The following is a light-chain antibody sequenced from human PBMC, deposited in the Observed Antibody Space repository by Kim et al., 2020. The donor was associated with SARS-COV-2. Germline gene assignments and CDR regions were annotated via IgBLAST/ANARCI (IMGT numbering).Light chain of an antibody. J-gene: IGKJ2*01. CDR1: QFISTW. V-gene: IGKV1-5*01. CDR3: QHYNSYPYT. CDR2: QAS. Sequence: DIHMTQSPSTLSASVGDRVTITCRASQFISTWLAWYQQKPGKAPKLLVYQASTLESGVPSRFSGSGSGTDFSLTIDSLQHDDFATYYCQHYNSYPYTFGQGTKVDIK.